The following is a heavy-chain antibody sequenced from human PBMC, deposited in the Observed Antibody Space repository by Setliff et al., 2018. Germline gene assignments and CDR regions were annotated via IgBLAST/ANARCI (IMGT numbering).Heavy chain of an antibody. J-gene: IGHJ4*02. CDR3: SRLDRYCTTTTCQRASYDDY. CDR2: IRPYSRNT. Sequence: ASGEVSCHASGSPVTNYGLTWVRQAPGQVLEWIVLIRPYSRNTYYAPELQGRVTLTADTSTTTAYLELRSLTSNDTAVYYCSRLDRYCTTTTCQRASYDDYWGQGTLVTVSS. V-gene: IGHV1-18*01. CDR1: GSPVTNYG. D-gene: IGHD2-8*01.